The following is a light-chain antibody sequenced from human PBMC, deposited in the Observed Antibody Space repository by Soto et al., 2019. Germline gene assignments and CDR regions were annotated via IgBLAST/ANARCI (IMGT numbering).Light chain of an antibody. CDR2: KNN. CDR3: QSYDSSLSGVV. Sequence: QSVLTQPPSMSGAPGQRVTISCTGRSSNIGAGYDVHWYQQLPGTAPKLLIYKNNNRPSGVPDRFSGSKSGTSASLAITGLQAEDEADYYCQSYDSSLSGVVFGGGTKLTVL. J-gene: IGLJ2*01. CDR1: SSNIGAGYD. V-gene: IGLV1-40*01.